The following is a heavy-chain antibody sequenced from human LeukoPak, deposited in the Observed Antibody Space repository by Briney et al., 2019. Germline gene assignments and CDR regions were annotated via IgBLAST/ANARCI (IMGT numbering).Heavy chain of an antibody. CDR3: TRVAQSGPTGWFDP. V-gene: IGHV3-21*01. J-gene: IGHJ5*02. CDR2: ISSTGSYI. CDR1: GFNLASYM. Sequence: GGSLRLSCAASGFNLASYMLNWVRQAPGKGLEWVSSISSTGSYIYYADSVKGRFTISRDNPGNVFYLQMDSLRAEDTAVYYCTRVAQSGPTGWFDPWGQGTLVTVSS. D-gene: IGHD1-1*01.